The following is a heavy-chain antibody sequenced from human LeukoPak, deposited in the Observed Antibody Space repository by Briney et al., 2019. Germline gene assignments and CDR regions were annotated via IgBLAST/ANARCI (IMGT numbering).Heavy chain of an antibody. D-gene: IGHD2-15*01. J-gene: IGHJ4*02. CDR2: TYYRSKWYN. V-gene: IGHV6-1*01. CDR3: ARDLRDYCSGGSCYAGFDY. CDR1: GDSVSSNSAA. Sequence: SQTLSLTCAISGDSVSSNSAAWNWIRQSPSRGLEWLGRTYYRSKWYNDYAVSVKSRITINPDTSKNQFSLQLNSVTPEDTAVYYCARDLRDYCSGGSCYAGFDYWGQGTLVTVSS.